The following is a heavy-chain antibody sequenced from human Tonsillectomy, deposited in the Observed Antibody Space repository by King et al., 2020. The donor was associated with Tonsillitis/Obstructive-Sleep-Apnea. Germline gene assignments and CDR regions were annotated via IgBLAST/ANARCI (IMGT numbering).Heavy chain of an antibody. D-gene: IGHD6-19*01. CDR2: IKQDGSEK. V-gene: IGHV3-7*04. CDR3: AGGSGWIIDY. Sequence: VQLVQSGGGLVQPGGSLRLSCAVSGFTFSSYWMNWVRQAPGKGLEWLANIKQDGSEKYYVDSVKGRFTISRDNAKNSLYLQMNSLRVEDTAVYYCAGGSGWIIDYWGRGTLVTVSS. J-gene: IGHJ4*02. CDR1: GFTFSSYW.